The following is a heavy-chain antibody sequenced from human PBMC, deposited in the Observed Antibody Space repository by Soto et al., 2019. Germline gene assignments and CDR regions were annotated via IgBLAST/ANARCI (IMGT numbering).Heavy chain of an antibody. V-gene: IGHV4-34*01. J-gene: IGHJ4*02. CDR3: ARAPPLRIAPAGNAFDF. D-gene: IGHD6-13*01. CDR1: GGSFSGYY. Sequence: SETLSLTCAVYGGSFSGYYWSWIRQPPGKGLEWIGEINHSGSTNYNPSLKSRVTISVDTSKNQFSLKLSSVTAADTAVYYCARAPPLRIAPAGNAFDFWGQGTMVTVSS. CDR2: INHSGST.